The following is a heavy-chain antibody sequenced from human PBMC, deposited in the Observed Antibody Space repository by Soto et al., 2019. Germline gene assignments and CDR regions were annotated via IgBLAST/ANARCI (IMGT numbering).Heavy chain of an antibody. Sequence: DVQLMESGGGLVQPRGSLRLSCTASGFTFENYWMTWIRQAPGKGLEWVANIRKDGTQEHYVDSVEGRFSVSRDNARASLYLQMNSLRIEDTAVYYCARDANNRDSSVYYDVFDIWGQGTMVTVSP. CDR1: GFTFENYW. D-gene: IGHD3-22*01. V-gene: IGHV3-7*05. CDR2: IRKDGTQE. J-gene: IGHJ3*02. CDR3: ARDANNRDSSVYYDVFDI.